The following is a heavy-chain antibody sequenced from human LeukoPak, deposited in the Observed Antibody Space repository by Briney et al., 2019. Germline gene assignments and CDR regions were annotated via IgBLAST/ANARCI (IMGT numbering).Heavy chain of an antibody. CDR1: GFTFSSYG. CDR2: IRYDGSNK. CDR3: AKLPFPNDFWSGYYKIDI. D-gene: IGHD3-3*01. V-gene: IGHV3-30*02. J-gene: IGHJ3*02. Sequence: GGSLRLSCAASGFTFSSYGMHWVRQAPGKGLEWVAIIRYDGSNKYYADSVKGRFTISRDNSKNTLYLQMNSLRAEDTAVYYCAKLPFPNDFWSGYYKIDIWGQGTMVTVSS.